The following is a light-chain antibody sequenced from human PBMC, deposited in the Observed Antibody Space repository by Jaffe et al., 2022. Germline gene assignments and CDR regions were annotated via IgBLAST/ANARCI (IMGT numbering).Light chain of an antibody. V-gene: IGLV1-51*01. J-gene: IGLJ2*01. Sequence: QSVLTQPPSVSAAPGQKVTISCSGSSSNIGKNYLSWYQHLPGTAPKLLIYDNNKRPSGIPDRFSGSKSGTSATLGITGLQTGDEADYYCGTWDTSLSAGVFGGGTKLTVL. CDR2: DNN. CDR3: GTWDTSLSAGV. CDR1: SSNIGKNY.